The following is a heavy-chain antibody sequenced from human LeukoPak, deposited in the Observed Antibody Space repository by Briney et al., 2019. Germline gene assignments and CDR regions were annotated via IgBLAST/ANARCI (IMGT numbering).Heavy chain of an antibody. J-gene: IGHJ5*02. CDR2: ISWNSGRI. V-gene: IGHV3-9*01. D-gene: IGHD2-2*01. CDR3: ARGYCSSSSCHLYNWFDL. CDR1: GFTFGDHA. Sequence: GRSLRLSCAASGFTFGDHAMHWVRQVPGKGLEWVSGISWNSGRIIYADSVKGRFTISRDNGKNSQYLQMNSLRAEDTALYYCARGYCSSSSCHLYNWFDLWGQGTLVSVSS.